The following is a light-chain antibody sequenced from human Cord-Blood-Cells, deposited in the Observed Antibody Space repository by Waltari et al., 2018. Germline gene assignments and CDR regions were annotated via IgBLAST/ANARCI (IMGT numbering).Light chain of an antibody. CDR2: AAS. J-gene: IGKJ4*01. Sequence: DIQMTQSPSSLSASVGDRVTITCRASQRISSYLNWYQQKPGKAPKLLIYAASSLQSGVPSRFSGSGSGTDVTLTISSLQPEDFATYYCQQSYSTPRTFGGGTKVEIK. CDR1: QRISSY. V-gene: IGKV1-39*01. CDR3: QQSYSTPRT.